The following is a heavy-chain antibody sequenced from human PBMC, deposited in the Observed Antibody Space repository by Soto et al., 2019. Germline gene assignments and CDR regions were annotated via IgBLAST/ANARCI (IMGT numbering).Heavy chain of an antibody. CDR3: ARDGNGTGIYFDY. J-gene: IGHJ4*02. Sequence: SETLSLTCTVSGGSISSYYWSWIRQPPGKGLEWIGYIYYSGSTNYNPSLKSRVTISVDTSKNQFSLKLSSVTAADTAVYYCARDGNGTGIYFDYWGQGTLVTVSS. D-gene: IGHD1-1*01. CDR1: GGSISSYY. CDR2: IYYSGST. V-gene: IGHV4-59*12.